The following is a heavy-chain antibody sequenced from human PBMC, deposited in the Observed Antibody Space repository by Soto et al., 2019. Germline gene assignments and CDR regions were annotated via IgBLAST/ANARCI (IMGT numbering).Heavy chain of an antibody. CDR2: ISAYNGNT. CDR3: AREPSQYYYDSSGPNWFDP. CDR1: GYTFTSYG. V-gene: IGHV1-18*04. Sequence: GASVKVSCKASGYTFTSYGISWLRQAPGQGLEWMGWISAYNGNTNYAQKLQGRVTMTTDTSTSTAYMELRSLRSDDTAVYYCAREPSQYYYDSSGPNWFDPWGQGTLVTVSS. D-gene: IGHD3-22*01. J-gene: IGHJ5*02.